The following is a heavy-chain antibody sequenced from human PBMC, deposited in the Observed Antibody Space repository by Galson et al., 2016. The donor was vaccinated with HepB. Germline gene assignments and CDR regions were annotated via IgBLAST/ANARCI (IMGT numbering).Heavy chain of an antibody. D-gene: IGHD3-10*01. Sequence: SVMVSCKASGYTFTNYAIHWVRQAPGQRLEWMGWINGGNANTKYSQTFQGRVTITRDTTANTAYMELSSLRSEDTAIYYCARFSYASGRGWFDPWCQGTLVTVS. V-gene: IGHV1-3*01. CDR1: GYTFTNYA. CDR2: INGGNANT. CDR3: ARFSYASGRGWFDP. J-gene: IGHJ5*02.